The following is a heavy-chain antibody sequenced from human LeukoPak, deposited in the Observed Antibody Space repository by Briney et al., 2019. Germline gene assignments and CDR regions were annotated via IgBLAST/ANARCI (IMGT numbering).Heavy chain of an antibody. J-gene: IGHJ3*01. CDR2: ISYDGSNK. Sequence: GGSLRLSCAAPGFSFSSYGMHWVRQAPGKGLEWVAVISYDGSNKYYADSVKGRFTISRDNSKNTLYLQMNSLRAEDTAVYYCAKERPIFTGYDFEAFDVWGQGIMVTVSS. D-gene: IGHD5-12*01. CDR3: AKERPIFTGYDFEAFDV. V-gene: IGHV3-30*18. CDR1: GFSFSSYG.